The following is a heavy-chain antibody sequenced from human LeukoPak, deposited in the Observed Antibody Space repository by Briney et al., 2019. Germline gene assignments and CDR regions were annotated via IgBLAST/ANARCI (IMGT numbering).Heavy chain of an antibody. Sequence: PGGSLRLSCTASGFIFSNYGFHWVRQAPGKGLEWVAVIWYDGSKQYYADSVKGRFTISRDNSKNTLYLQMNSLRAEDTAVYYCARGEFGDLRYDYWGQGSLVTVSS. CDR3: ARGEFGDLRYDY. D-gene: IGHD4-17*01. V-gene: IGHV3-33*01. J-gene: IGHJ4*02. CDR2: IWYDGSKQ. CDR1: GFIFSNYG.